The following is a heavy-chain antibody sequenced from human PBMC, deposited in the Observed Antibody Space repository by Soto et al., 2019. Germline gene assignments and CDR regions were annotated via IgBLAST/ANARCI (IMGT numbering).Heavy chain of an antibody. D-gene: IGHD3-10*01. CDR1: GGSITSSGSY. Sequence: QVQLQESGPELVKPSETLSLTCTVSGGSITSSGSYWGWIRQPPGKGLEWIGTVSYSGSTYYNPSLNGGVAIPLDTWENQFPLNLGCVAATDTAVYYCARAPRTGVRGGDYWGQGTLVTVSS. CDR3: ARAPRTGVRGGDY. V-gene: IGHV4-39*01. J-gene: IGHJ4*02. CDR2: VSYSGST.